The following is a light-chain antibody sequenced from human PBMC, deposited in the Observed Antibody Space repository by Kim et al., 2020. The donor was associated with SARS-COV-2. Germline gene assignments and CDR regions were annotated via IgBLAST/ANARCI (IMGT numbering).Light chain of an antibody. CDR1: SSDIGSRNY. Sequence: QSALTQPASGSGSPGQSIIISCTGSSSDIGSRNYVSWYQQYPGKAPNLMIYDVSRRPSGVSNRFSGSKSGNTASLTISGLQAEDEADYYCSSFTSSISYVFGTGTKVTVL. J-gene: IGLJ1*01. V-gene: IGLV2-14*03. CDR3: SSFTSSISYV. CDR2: DVS.